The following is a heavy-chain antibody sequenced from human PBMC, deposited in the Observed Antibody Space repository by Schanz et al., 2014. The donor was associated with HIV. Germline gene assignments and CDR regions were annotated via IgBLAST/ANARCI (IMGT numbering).Heavy chain of an antibody. CDR2: ISYDGSNK. CDR3: AKDQGYDFWSGYYNYYGMDV. CDR1: GFTFSSYA. V-gene: IGHV3-30*04. D-gene: IGHD3-3*01. Sequence: QVQLVESGGGVVQPGRSLRLSCAASGFTFSSYAMHWVRQAPGKGLEWVAVISYDGSNKYYADSVKGRFTISRDNSKNTLYLQMNSLRAEDTAVYYCAKDQGYDFWSGYYNYYGMDVWGQGTTVTVSS. J-gene: IGHJ6*02.